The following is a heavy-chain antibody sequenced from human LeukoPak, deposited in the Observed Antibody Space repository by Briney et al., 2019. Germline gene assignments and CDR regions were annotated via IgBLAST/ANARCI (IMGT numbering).Heavy chain of an antibody. CDR2: IIPIFGTA. CDR1: GGTFSSYA. CDR3: ARAFTAAAGLDY. D-gene: IGHD6-13*01. Sequence: GASVKVSCKASGGTFSSYAISWVRQAPGQGLEWMGGIIPIFGTANYAQKFQGRVTITADESTSTAYMELSSLRSEDTAVYYCARAFTAAAGLDYGGRGTLVTVSS. J-gene: IGHJ4*02. V-gene: IGHV1-69*13.